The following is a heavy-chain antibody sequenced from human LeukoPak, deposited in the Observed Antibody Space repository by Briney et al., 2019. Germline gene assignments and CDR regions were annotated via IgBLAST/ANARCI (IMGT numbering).Heavy chain of an antibody. V-gene: IGHV1-2*06. D-gene: IGHD5-18*01. CDR1: GYTFTGYY. CDR2: INPNSGGT. J-gene: IGHJ4*02. CDR3: ARVTKLWSLFDY. Sequence: SVKVSCKASGYTFTGYYMHWVRQAPGQGLEWMGRINPNSGGTNYAQKFQGRVTMTRDTSISTAYMELSRLRSDDTAVYYCARVTKLWSLFDYWGQGTLVTVSS.